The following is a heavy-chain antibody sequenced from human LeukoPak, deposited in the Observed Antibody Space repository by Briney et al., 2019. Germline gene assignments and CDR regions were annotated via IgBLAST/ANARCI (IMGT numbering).Heavy chain of an antibody. J-gene: IGHJ4*02. CDR1: GFTFSNYA. Sequence: GESLRLSCAASGFTFSNYAMSWVRQAPGKGLEWVPTISGSGGNSYYADSVKGRFTISRDNSKNTLYLQMNSLRAEDTALYYCAKTREATYYFDCWGQGTLVTVSS. CDR2: ISGSGGNS. D-gene: IGHD1-26*01. CDR3: AKTREATYYFDC. V-gene: IGHV3-23*01.